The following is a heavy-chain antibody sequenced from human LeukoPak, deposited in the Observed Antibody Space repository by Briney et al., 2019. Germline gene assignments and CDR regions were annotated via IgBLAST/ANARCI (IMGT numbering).Heavy chain of an antibody. Sequence: PGRSLRLSCAASGFTFSSYSMNWVRQAPGKGLEWVSYISSSSSTIYYADSVKGRFTISRDDAKNSLFLQMNSLKTEDTAVYYCASPQRGSNNWNYFWGQGTLVTVSS. V-gene: IGHV3-48*04. CDR1: GFTFSSYS. CDR3: ASPQRGSNNWNYF. J-gene: IGHJ4*02. D-gene: IGHD1-7*01. CDR2: ISSSSSTI.